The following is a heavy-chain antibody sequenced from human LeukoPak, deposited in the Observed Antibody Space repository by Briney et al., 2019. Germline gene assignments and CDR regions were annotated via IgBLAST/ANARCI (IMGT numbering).Heavy chain of an antibody. V-gene: IGHV4-59*08. CDR3: ARSGQLRYFDWHYFDY. CDR2: IYYSGST. Sequence: SETLSLTCTVSGGSISSYYWSWMRHPPGKGLEWIGYIYYSGSTNYNPSLKSRVTISVDTSKNQFSLKLSSVTAADTAVYYCARSGQLRYFDWHYFDYWGQGTLVTVSS. CDR1: GGSISSYY. J-gene: IGHJ4*02. D-gene: IGHD3-9*01.